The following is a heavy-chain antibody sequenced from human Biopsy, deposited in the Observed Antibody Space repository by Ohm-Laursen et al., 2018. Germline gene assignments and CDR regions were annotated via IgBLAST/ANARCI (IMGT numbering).Heavy chain of an antibody. V-gene: IGHV1-69*06. CDR2: IIPTFDTP. CDR1: GGTFSSYV. D-gene: IGHD3-10*01. J-gene: IGHJ5*02. Sequence: GASVKVSCKASGGTFSSYVISWVRQAPGQGLEWMGRIIPTFDTPTYAPDFQGRVTFTADKSTGTAHLDLSRLRSEDTAIYYCAGGAEKGNPYDHWGQGTLVTVSS. CDR3: AGGAEKGNPYDH.